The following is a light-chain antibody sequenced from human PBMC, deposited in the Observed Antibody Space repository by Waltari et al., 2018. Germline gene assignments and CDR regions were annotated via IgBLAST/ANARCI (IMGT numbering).Light chain of an antibody. CDR3: QQGHSTPRT. CDR1: QRISNY. Sequence: DILMTQSPSSLSASVGDRVTITCRESQRISNYLFWHQQKPEKAPQLLIYAASSLQSGVPSRFSGRGSGTDFTLTITSLEPEDFATYYCQQGHSTPRTFGQGTKVEIK. V-gene: IGKV1-39*01. CDR2: AAS. J-gene: IGKJ1*01.